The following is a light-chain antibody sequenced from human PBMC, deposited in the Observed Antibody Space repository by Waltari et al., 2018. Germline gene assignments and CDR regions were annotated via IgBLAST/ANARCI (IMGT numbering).Light chain of an antibody. CDR1: QSVTRT. J-gene: IGKJ1*01. Sequence: EIVLTQSPGTLSLSPGERATLSCRASQSVTRTLAWYQQKPGQAPRLLIYGASNGATGIPDRCSGSGSETHFSLTISRLEPEDFAVYYCQHYLRLPATFGQGTKVEIK. V-gene: IGKV3-20*01. CDR3: QHYLRLPAT. CDR2: GAS.